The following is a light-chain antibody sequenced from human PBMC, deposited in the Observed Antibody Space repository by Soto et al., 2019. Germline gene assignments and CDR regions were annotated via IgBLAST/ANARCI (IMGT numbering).Light chain of an antibody. V-gene: IGLV2-14*01. CDR1: SSDVGGYNY. CDR2: DVS. Sequence: QSALTQPASVSGSPGQSITISCTGTSSDVGGYNYVSWYQRHPGKAPKLTIYDVSNRPSGVSNRFSGSKSGNTASLTISGLQAEDEADYYCGSYTSSSTLVVFGGGTKVTVL. J-gene: IGLJ2*01. CDR3: GSYTSSSTLVV.